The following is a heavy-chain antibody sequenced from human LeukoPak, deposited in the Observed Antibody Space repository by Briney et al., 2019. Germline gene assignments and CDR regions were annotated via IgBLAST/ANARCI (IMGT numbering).Heavy chain of an antibody. CDR3: AKEKYNAWSPYYFDY. CDR2: ISHSGGTS. D-gene: IGHD1-1*01. V-gene: IGHV3-23*01. Sequence: PGGSLRLPCAASGFTFTNYAMSWVRQAPGKGLEWVSGISHSGGTSYYADSVKGRFTISRDNSKDTLYLQMSSLRGEDTAIYYCAKEKYNAWSPYYFDYWGQGTLVTVSS. CDR1: GFTFTNYA. J-gene: IGHJ4*02.